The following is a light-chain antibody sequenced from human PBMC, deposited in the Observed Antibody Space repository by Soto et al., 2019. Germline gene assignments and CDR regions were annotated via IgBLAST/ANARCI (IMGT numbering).Light chain of an antibody. CDR2: AAS. J-gene: IGKJ4*01. Sequence: DIQMTQSPSSLSASVGDRVTITCRASQGIRNYLAWFQQKPGKAPKSLIYAASNLQSGVPSNFSGSGYGTDFTLTICSLQGEDFATYYCQQYATSPLTFGGGTTVEIK. CDR1: QGIRNY. V-gene: IGKV1-16*02. CDR3: QQYATSPLT.